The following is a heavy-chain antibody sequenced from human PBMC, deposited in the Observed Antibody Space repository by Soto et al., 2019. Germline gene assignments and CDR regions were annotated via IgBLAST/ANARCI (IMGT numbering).Heavy chain of an antibody. V-gene: IGHV1-3*01. Sequence: ASVKVSCKASGYTFTSYAMHWVRQAPGQRLEWMGWINAGNGTANYAQKFQGRVTITADESTSTAYMELSSLRSEDTAVYYCARYYYDSSGYYYESVGFQHWGQGTLVTVSS. CDR1: GYTFTSYA. D-gene: IGHD3-22*01. CDR3: ARYYYDSSGYYYESVGFQH. CDR2: INAGNGTA. J-gene: IGHJ1*01.